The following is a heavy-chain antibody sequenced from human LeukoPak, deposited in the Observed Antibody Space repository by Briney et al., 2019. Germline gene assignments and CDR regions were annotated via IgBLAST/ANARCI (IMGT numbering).Heavy chain of an antibody. J-gene: IGHJ4*02. CDR2: IWYDGSNK. D-gene: IGHD6-13*01. Sequence: GGSLRLSCTASGFIFSRQWMSWVRQAPGKGLEWVAVIWYDGSNKYYADSVKGRFTISRDNSKNTLYLQMNSLRAEDTAVYYCARDPTYGAAAGTFDYWGQGTLVTVSS. CDR3: ARDPTYGAAAGTFDY. CDR1: GFIFSRQW. V-gene: IGHV3-33*07.